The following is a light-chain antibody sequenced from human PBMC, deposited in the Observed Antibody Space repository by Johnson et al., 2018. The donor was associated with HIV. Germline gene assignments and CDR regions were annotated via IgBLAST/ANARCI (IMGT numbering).Light chain of an antibody. CDR1: SSNIGNNY. Sequence: QSVLTQSPSVSAAPGQKVTISCSGSSSNIGNNYVSWYQQLPGTAPKLLIYENNKRPSGIPDRFSGSKSGTSATLGITGLQTGDEADYYCGTWDSSLSAVYGFGTGTKVTVL. CDR3: GTWDSSLSAVYG. V-gene: IGLV1-51*02. CDR2: ENN. J-gene: IGLJ1*01.